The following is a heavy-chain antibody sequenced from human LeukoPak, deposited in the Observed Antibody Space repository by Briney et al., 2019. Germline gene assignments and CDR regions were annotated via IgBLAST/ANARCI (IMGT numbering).Heavy chain of an antibody. D-gene: IGHD3-10*01. CDR2: ISSSSSYI. CDR3: APGDTGLIDY. J-gene: IGHJ4*02. V-gene: IGHV3-21*01. CDR1: GFTFSSFN. Sequence: GGSLRLSCAASGFTFSSFNMNWFRQAPGKGLEWVSSISSSSSYIYYADSVKGRFTISRDDAKNSLYLRMNSLRAEDTAVYYCAPGDTGLIDYWGQGTLVTVSS.